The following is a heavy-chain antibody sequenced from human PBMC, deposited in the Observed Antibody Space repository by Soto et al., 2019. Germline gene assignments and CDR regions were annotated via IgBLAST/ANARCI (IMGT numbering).Heavy chain of an antibody. CDR3: AHKGGGDRILDY. V-gene: IGHV2-5*02. CDR2: IYWDGYK. J-gene: IGHJ4*02. CDR1: GFSLRTSGVG. D-gene: IGHD3-16*01. Sequence: QITLKESGPTLVKPTQTLTLTCAFSGFSLRTSGVGVGWIRQPPGKALEWLALIYWDGYKHYSPSLKSRLTIPEDTPKNQVVLTKTKKDPGDTATYFFAHKGGGDRILDYWGQGTLVTVSS.